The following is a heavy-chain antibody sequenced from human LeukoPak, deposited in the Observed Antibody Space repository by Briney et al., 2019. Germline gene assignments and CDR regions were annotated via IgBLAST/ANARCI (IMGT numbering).Heavy chain of an antibody. V-gene: IGHV3-21*01. J-gene: IGHJ6*03. Sequence: TGGSLRLSCAASGFTFSSYSMNWVRQAPGKGLEWVSSISSSSSYIYYADSVKGRFTISRDNAKNSLYLQMNSLRAEDTAVYYCAREKDCYGSGSYRSYYMDVWGKGTTVSVSS. CDR2: ISSSSSYI. D-gene: IGHD3-10*01. CDR3: AREKDCYGSGSYRSYYMDV. CDR1: GFTFSSYS.